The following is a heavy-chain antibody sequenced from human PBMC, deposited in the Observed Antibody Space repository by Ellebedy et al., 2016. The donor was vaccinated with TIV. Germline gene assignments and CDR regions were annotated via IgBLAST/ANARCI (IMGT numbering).Heavy chain of an antibody. CDR1: GYPFIGYY. CDR3: VRDVGYCSSVSCFGDDY. Sequence: ASVKVSCKASGYPFIGYYIYWVRQAPGQGLEWMGRVNANNGGTDYAQKFQGRVTMTRDTSISTVYMELSRLPSDDTAVYYCVRDVGYCSSVSCFGDDYWGQGTLVTVSS. CDR2: VNANNGGT. V-gene: IGHV1-2*02. J-gene: IGHJ4*02. D-gene: IGHD2-2*01.